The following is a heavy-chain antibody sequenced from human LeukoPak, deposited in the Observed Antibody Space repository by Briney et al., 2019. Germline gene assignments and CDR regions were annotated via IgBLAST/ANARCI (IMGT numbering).Heavy chain of an antibody. CDR2: ISRSSNSM. CDR1: GFTFSSYS. V-gene: IGHV3-21*01. Sequence: GGSLRLSCAASGFTFSSYSVNWVRQAPGKGLEWVSYISRSSNSMYYADSVKGRFTISRDNAKNSLYLQMSSLRPEDTAMYYCAREIPSGSYAPDYWGQGTLVTVSS. D-gene: IGHD1-26*01. CDR3: AREIPSGSYAPDY. J-gene: IGHJ4*02.